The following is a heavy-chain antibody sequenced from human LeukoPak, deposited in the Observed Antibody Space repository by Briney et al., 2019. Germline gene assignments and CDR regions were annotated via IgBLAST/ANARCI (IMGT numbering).Heavy chain of an antibody. CDR3: ATSESQTKFDY. Sequence: GESLKISCKGSGYRFSSYWIGWVRQMPGKGLEWMGIIYPGDSDTRYSPSFQGQITISVDKSISTAYVQWSSLKASDTAMYYCATSESQTKFDYWGQGTLVTVSS. CDR2: IYPGDSDT. D-gene: IGHD1/OR15-1a*01. J-gene: IGHJ4*02. V-gene: IGHV5-51*01. CDR1: GYRFSSYW.